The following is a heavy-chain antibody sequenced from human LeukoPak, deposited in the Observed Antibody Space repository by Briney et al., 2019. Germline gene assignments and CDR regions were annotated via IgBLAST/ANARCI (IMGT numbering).Heavy chain of an antibody. V-gene: IGHV1-2*02. J-gene: IGHJ4*02. CDR2: INPNSGDT. CDR3: AGGGEKAARPFAY. CDR1: GYTFSDSY. Sequence: GASVKVSCKASGYTFSDSYMHWVRQAPGQGLEWMGWINPNSGDTNYAQKFQGRVTMTRDTSISTAYMELSRLGSDDTAVYYCAGGGEKAARPFAYWGQGTLVTVSS. D-gene: IGHD6-6*01.